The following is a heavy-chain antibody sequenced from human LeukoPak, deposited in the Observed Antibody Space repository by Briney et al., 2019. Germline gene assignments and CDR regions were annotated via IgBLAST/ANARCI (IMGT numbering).Heavy chain of an antibody. CDR1: GFNLRNYA. D-gene: IGHD2-15*01. V-gene: IGHV3-30*02. CDR2: IRFDGSHK. CDR3: TRSAYCTGGTCYSKTFDY. J-gene: IGHJ4*02. Sequence: VGSLRLSCAASGFNLRNYAMHWVRQAPGKEPEWVALIRFDGSHKYYADSVKGRFTISRDNSRDTLSLQMSSLRAEDAAVYYCTRSAYCTGGTCYSKTFDYWGQGTLVTVSS.